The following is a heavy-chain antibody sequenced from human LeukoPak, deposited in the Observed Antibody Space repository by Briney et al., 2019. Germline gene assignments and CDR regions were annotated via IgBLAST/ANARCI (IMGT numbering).Heavy chain of an antibody. J-gene: IGHJ4*02. CDR2: IYPRDSRT. CDR1: GYXFSSYW. D-gene: IGHD2-2*01. CDR3: ARHLSDITSSPNY. V-gene: IGHV5-51*01. Sequence: GESLKISCNGSGYXFSSYWISWGRQMPGKGLEWMGVIYPRDSRTTYSPSFQDQVTISADKSISTAYLQWTSLKASDTAMYYCARHLSDITSSPNYWGPGTLVTVSS.